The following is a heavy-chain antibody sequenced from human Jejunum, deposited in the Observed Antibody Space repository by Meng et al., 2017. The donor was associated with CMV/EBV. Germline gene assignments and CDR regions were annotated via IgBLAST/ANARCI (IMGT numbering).Heavy chain of an antibody. J-gene: IGHJ4*02. CDR3: ARAHMGSLDY. Sequence: QVPLQASVPVLVRPSETLSLTCPASGGSVSSAGYQWSWIRQPPGKGLEWIGNASTNYNPSLRSRVTISVDTSKIQFSPRLNSVTAADTAVYSCARAHMGSLDYWGQGILVTVSS. D-gene: IGHD1-26*01. V-gene: IGHV4-61*08. CDR2: AST. CDR1: GGSVSSAGYQ.